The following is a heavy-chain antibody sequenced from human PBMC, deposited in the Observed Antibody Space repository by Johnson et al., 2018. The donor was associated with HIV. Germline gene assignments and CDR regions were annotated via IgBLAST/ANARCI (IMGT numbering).Heavy chain of an antibody. CDR3: ARRMFSSGWYNDGLGAFDI. CDR2: IYTSGDT. V-gene: IGHV3-66*04. CDR1: GFTVSNNY. D-gene: IGHD6-19*01. Sequence: VQLVESGGGVVRPGGSLRLSCAASGFTVSNNYVSWVRQAPGKGLEWVSVIYTSGDTYYAASVRGRFAISRDNSKNTVYLQMNSLRAGDTAVYYCARRMFSSGWYNDGLGAFDIWGQGTMVTVSS. J-gene: IGHJ3*02.